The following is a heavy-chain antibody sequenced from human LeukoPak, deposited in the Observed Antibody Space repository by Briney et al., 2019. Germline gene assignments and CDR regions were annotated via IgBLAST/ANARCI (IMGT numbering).Heavy chain of an antibody. Sequence: GGSLRLSCTASGFTVSSNYMGWVRQAPGKGLEWVSVRHGGGNTWYAHSVKGRFTISSDQSKSTLYLQMNSLRADDTAVYYCAGDHPDRSGYSVIWGQGTLVTVSS. CDR1: GFTVSSNY. CDR3: AGDHPDRSGYSVI. J-gene: IGHJ4*02. V-gene: IGHV3-53*01. D-gene: IGHD3-22*01. CDR2: RHGGGNT.